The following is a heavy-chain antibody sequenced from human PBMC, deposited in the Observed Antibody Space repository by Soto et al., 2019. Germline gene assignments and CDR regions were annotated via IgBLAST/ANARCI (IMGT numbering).Heavy chain of an antibody. D-gene: IGHD4-17*01. CDR1: GFTFSSHS. CDR3: TRDKTNYGSIDY. J-gene: IGHJ4*02. V-gene: IGHV3-48*02. CDR2: ISGGSYGI. Sequence: GXSLRLTCAASGFTFSSHSMNCVIQAPGKGLEWVSYISGGSYGIYYADSVKGRFTISRDNAKSSLYLQMNSMRDEDTAVYYCTRDKTNYGSIDYWGQGTQVTVSS.